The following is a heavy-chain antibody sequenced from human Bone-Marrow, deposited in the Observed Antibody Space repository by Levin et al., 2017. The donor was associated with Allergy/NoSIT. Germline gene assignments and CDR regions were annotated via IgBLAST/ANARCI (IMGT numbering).Heavy chain of an antibody. V-gene: IGHV3-66*04. D-gene: IGHD3-10*01. CDR2: IYSGGGT. CDR3: ARLDFNDGSYY. J-gene: IGHJ4*02. CDR1: GFTVSNNY. Sequence: PGGSLRLSCAVSGFTVSNNYMSWVRQAPGKGLEWVSIIYSGGGTFYADSVKARFTISRDNSKNTVYLQMNSLRAEDTAVYYCARLDFNDGSYYWGQGTLVTVSS.